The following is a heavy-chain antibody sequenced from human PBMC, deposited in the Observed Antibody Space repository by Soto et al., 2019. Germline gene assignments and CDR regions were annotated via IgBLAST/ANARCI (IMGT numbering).Heavy chain of an antibody. V-gene: IGHV1-69*12. CDR1: GGTFSNYA. CDR3: ATHHDYGGNYYYYGMDV. D-gene: IGHD4-17*01. Sequence: QVQLVQSGAEVKKPGSSVKVSCKASGGTFSNYALSWVRQAPGQGLEWMGGIIPIFGTANYAQKFQGRVTITADESTSTAYMELSSLRSEDTAVYYCATHHDYGGNYYYYGMDVWGQGTTVTVSS. J-gene: IGHJ6*02. CDR2: IIPIFGTA.